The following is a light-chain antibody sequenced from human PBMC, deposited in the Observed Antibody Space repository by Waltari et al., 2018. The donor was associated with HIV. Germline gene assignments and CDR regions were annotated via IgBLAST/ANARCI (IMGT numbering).Light chain of an antibody. V-gene: IGLV2-23*02. CDR2: EVT. CDR3: SSYATGNTYV. Sequence: SALTPPASVSGSPGQSITISCPGTNSDIGQYNIVSWYQQHPGKVPKVLIFEVTTRPSGISHRFSGSKSDNTASLTISGLQAEDEADYYCSSYATGNTYVFGTGTSVTVL. J-gene: IGLJ1*01. CDR1: NSDIGQYNI.